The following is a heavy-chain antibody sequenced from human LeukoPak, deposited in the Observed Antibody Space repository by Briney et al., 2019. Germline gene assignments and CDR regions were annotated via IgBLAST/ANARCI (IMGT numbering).Heavy chain of an antibody. Sequence: ASVKVSCKASGYTFTRYGISWVRQAPGQGLEWVGWISPYNGNTKYAQKLQGSVILTTDTSTSTVYMELRGLRSDDTAVYSCARDDIDYWGQGTLVTVSS. V-gene: IGHV1-18*01. CDR1: GYTFTRYG. J-gene: IGHJ4*02. CDR2: ISPYNGNT. CDR3: ARDDIDY.